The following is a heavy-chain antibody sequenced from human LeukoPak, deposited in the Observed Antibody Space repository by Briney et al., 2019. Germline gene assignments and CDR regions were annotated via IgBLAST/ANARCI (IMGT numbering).Heavy chain of an antibody. CDR1: GVSISSCYYP. D-gene: IGHD3-10*01. CDR2: IFHTGHT. Sequence: SETLSLTCAVSGVSISSCYYPWSWIRQPPGKGLEWIVYIFHTGHTSYNPSLKSRVTISVDMSKNKLSLNLSCVTAEDTAVYYCARGLYGSGSPFDYWGQGTLVTVSS. V-gene: IGHV4-30-2*01. J-gene: IGHJ4*02. CDR3: ARGLYGSGSPFDY.